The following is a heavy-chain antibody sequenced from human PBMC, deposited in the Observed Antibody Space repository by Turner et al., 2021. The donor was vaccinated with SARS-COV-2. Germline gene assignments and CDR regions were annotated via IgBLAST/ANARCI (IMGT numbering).Heavy chain of an antibody. CDR2: FDPEDGET. D-gene: IGHD2-2*02. CDR1: GYTLTEFS. J-gene: IGHJ6*02. Sequence: QVQLVQSGAEVKKPGASVKVSCKVSGYTLTEFSMHWVRQAPGKGLEWMGAFDPEDGETIYAQKFQGRVSMTEDTSTDTAYMELSSLRSEDTAVYYCATVPVVPAAIGYYYYYGMDVWGRGTTVTVSS. CDR3: ATVPVVPAAIGYYYYYGMDV. V-gene: IGHV1-24*01.